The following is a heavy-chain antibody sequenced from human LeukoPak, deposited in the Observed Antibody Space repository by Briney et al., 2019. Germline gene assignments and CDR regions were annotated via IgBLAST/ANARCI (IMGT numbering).Heavy chain of an antibody. CDR2: IYYSGST. V-gene: IGHV4-61*01. CDR3: ARDRLLWFGELSYGMDV. D-gene: IGHD3-10*01. J-gene: IGHJ6*04. Sequence: SETLSLTCTVSGGSVSSGSYYWSWIRQPPGKGLEWIGYIYYSGSTNYNPSLKSRVTISVDTSKNQFSLKLSSETAADTAVYYCARDRLLWFGELSYGMDVWGKGTTVTVSS. CDR1: GGSVSSGSYY.